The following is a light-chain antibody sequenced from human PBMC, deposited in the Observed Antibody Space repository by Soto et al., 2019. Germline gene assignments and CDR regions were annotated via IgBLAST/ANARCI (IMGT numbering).Light chain of an antibody. CDR2: GAS. CDR1: QSVTSSF. CDR3: QQYDTSPT. V-gene: IGKV3-20*01. Sequence: EIVLTQSPGTLSLSPGERATLSCRASQSVTSSFLAWYQRKPGQAPRLLIYGASDRATGIPDRFSGSGSGTDFTLTISRLEPEDSTVYFCQQYDTSPTFGQGTKVDIK. J-gene: IGKJ1*01.